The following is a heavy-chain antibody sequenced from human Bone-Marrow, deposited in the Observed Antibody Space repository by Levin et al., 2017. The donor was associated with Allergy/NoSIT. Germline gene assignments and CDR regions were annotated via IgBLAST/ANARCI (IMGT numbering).Heavy chain of an antibody. J-gene: IGHJ3*01. Sequence: LGESLKISCEGSGYSFSTHWIGWVRQQPGKGLEWMGIIYPGDSDTRYSPSFEGQVTISADKSTATAYLEWTNLKASDTATYFCGRHLKERFTGHDAFGVWGQGTMVTVSS. V-gene: IGHV5-51*01. CDR1: GYSFSTHW. CDR3: GRHLKERFTGHDAFGV. D-gene: IGHD1-14*01. CDR2: IYPGDSDT.